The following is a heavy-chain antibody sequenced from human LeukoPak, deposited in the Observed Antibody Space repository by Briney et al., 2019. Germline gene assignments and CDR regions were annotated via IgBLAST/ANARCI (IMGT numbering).Heavy chain of an antibody. J-gene: IGHJ4*02. CDR2: IYYSGST. Sequence: PSETLSLTCTVSGGSISSSSYYWGWIRQPPGKGLEWIGSIYYSGSTYYNPSLKSRVTISVDTSKNQFSLKLSSVTAADTAVYYCERQEGSFDYWGQGPLVTVSS. V-gene: IGHV4-39*01. CDR1: GGSISSSSYY. CDR3: ERQEGSFDY.